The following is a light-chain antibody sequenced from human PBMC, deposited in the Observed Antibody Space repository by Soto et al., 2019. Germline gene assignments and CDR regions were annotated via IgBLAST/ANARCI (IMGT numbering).Light chain of an antibody. CDR2: DAS. Sequence: EIVLTQSPATLSLSPGERATLSCRASQSVSSYLAWYQQKPGQAPRLLIYDASNRATGIPARFSGSGSGTDFTLTISSLQPEDFATFYCQQASSFPWTFGQGTTVENK. CDR1: QSVSSY. J-gene: IGKJ1*01. V-gene: IGKV3-11*01. CDR3: QQASSFPWT.